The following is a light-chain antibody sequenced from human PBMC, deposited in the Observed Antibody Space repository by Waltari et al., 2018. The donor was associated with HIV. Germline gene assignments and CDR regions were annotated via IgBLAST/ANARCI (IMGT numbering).Light chain of an antibody. CDR3: AAWGDSLTSFV. V-gene: IGLV1-47*02. Sequence: QSVLTQPPSASETTGQRVTISCSGSSSNIGSTYVYWYQHLLGADPKLLIYSNNQRPSGVPDRFSGSKSCTSASLAISGLRSEDEADYYCAAWGDSLTSFVFGTGTKVTVL. J-gene: IGLJ1*01. CDR1: SSNIGSTY. CDR2: SNN.